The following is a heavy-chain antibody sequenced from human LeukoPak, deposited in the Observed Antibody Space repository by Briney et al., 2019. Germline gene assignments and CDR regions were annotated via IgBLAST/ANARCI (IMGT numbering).Heavy chain of an antibody. CDR3: ARDKVRPDYYGSGSQGEYFQH. Sequence: PGGSLRLSCVVSGFTFSDYYMGWIRQAPGKGLEWVSYISSSGSTIYYADSVKGRFTISRDNAKNSLYLQMNSLRAEDTAVYYCARDKVRPDYYGSGSQGEYFQHWGQGTLVTVSS. CDR2: ISSSGSTI. D-gene: IGHD3-10*01. V-gene: IGHV3-11*01. CDR1: GFTFSDYY. J-gene: IGHJ1*01.